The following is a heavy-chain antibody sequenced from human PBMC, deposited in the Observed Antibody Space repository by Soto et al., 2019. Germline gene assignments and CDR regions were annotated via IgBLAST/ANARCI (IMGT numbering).Heavy chain of an antibody. J-gene: IGHJ4*01. D-gene: IGHD5-18*01. CDR2: ITIRTGNV. V-gene: IGHV3-48*02. Sequence: PGGSLRLSCEASGFTISECSMNWVRQAPGKGLEWLAYITIRTGNVLYADSVRGRFTISADNAENSVILQMNSLRDEDSAVYFCVRGRDIYRDMVHADLWGQGTLVTVSS. CDR3: VRGRDIYRDMVHADL. CDR1: GFTISECS.